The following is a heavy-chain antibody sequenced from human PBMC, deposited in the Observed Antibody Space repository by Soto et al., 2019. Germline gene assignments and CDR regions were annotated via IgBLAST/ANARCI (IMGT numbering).Heavy chain of an antibody. CDR1: GFTFSSYS. CDR3: ARDLSESSSIMYYYYGMDV. V-gene: IGHV3-21*01. Sequence: EVQLVESGGGLVKPGGSLRLSCAASGFTFSSYSMNWVRQAPGKGLEWVSSISSSSSYIYYADSVKGRFTISRDNAKNSLYLQMNSLRAEDTAVYYCARDLSESSSIMYYYYGMDVWGQGTTVTVSS. J-gene: IGHJ6*02. D-gene: IGHD6-6*01. CDR2: ISSSSSYI.